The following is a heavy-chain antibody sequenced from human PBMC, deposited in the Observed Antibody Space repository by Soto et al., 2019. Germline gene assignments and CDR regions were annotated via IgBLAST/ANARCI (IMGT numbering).Heavy chain of an antibody. CDR3: ARDQRRNYDSSGYYGGSDY. D-gene: IGHD3-22*01. Sequence: ASVKVSCKASGGTFSSYAISWVRQAPGQGLEWMGWISAYNGNTNYAQKLQGRVTMTTDTSTSTAYMELRSLRSDDTAVYYCARDQRRNYDSSGYYGGSDYWGQGTLVTVSS. CDR2: ISAYNGNT. J-gene: IGHJ4*02. CDR1: GGTFSSYA. V-gene: IGHV1-18*01.